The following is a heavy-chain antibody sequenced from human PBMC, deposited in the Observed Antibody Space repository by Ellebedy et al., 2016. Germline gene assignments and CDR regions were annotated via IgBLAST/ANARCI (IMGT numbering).Heavy chain of an antibody. CDR1: GFTFSSYG. CDR3: AKDREYSSHYGMDV. Sequence: GGSLRLSCTASGFTFSSYGMHWVRQAPGKGLEWVAVISYDGSNKYYADSVKGRFTISRDNSKNTLYLQMNSLRAEDTAVYYCAKDREYSSHYGMDVWGQGTTVSVSS. CDR2: ISYDGSNK. J-gene: IGHJ6*02. V-gene: IGHV3-30*18. D-gene: IGHD6-6*01.